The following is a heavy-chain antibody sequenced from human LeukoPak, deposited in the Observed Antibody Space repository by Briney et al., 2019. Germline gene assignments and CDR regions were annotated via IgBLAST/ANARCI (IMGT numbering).Heavy chain of an antibody. D-gene: IGHD3-3*01. CDR3: ARVYYDFWSGYLYFDY. Sequence: GGSLRLSCAASGFTFSSYWMSWVRQAPGKGLEWVANIKQDGSEKYYVDSVKGRFTISRDNAKNSLYLQMNSLRAEDTAVYYCARVYYDFWSGYLYFDYRGQGTLVTVSS. V-gene: IGHV3-7*01. J-gene: IGHJ4*02. CDR1: GFTFSSYW. CDR2: IKQDGSEK.